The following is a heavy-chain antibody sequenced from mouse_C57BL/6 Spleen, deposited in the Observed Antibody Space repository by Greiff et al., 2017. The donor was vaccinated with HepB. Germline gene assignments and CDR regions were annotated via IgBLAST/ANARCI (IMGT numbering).Heavy chain of an antibody. CDR3: TRYYRKYYYGSSSPYAMDD. Sequence: VQLQQSGAELVRPGASVTLSCKASGYTFTDYEMHWVKQTPVHGLEWIGAIDPETGGTAYNQKFKGKAILTADKSSSTAYMERRSLTSEDAAVYYCTRYYRKYYYGSSSPYAMDDWGQGTSVTVAS. D-gene: IGHD1-1*01. J-gene: IGHJ4*01. CDR2: IDPETGGT. V-gene: IGHV1-15*01. CDR1: GYTFTDYE.